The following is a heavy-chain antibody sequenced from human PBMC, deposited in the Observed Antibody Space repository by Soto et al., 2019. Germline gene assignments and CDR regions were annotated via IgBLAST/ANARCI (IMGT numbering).Heavy chain of an antibody. CDR2: IIPILGIA. J-gene: IGHJ6*02. D-gene: IGHD3-3*01. CDR1: GGTFSSYA. V-gene: IGHV1-69*10. CDR3: ARDPPRGVWSGYYTDRYYYYGMDV. Sequence: ASVKVSCKASGGTFSSYAISWVRQAPGQGLEWMGGIIPILGIANYAQKFQGRVTITADKSTSTAYMELSSLRSEETAVYYCARDPPRGVWSGYYTDRYYYYGMDVWGQGTTVTVSS.